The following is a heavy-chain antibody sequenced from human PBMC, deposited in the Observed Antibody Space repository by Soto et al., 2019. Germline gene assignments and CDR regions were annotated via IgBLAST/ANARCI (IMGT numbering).Heavy chain of an antibody. V-gene: IGHV5-51*01. CDR2: IYPHDSDS. Sequence: AESLKISCKGSGYIFTNYWIGCFLQMPGKGLEWMGIIYPHDSDSIYSPSFQGQVTISADKSISTAYLQWSSLKASDTGIYFCARRASNYYGVDVWGQGTTVTVSS. CDR1: GYIFTNYW. J-gene: IGHJ6*02. CDR3: ARRASNYYGVDV.